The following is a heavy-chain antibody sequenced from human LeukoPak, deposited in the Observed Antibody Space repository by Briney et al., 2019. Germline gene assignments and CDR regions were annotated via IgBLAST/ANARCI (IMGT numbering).Heavy chain of an antibody. CDR1: GGSISSYY. CDR3: ARGRDIVVVPAANGTLDY. V-gene: IGHV4-34*01. CDR2: INHSGST. J-gene: IGHJ4*02. Sequence: SETLSLTCTVSGGSISSYYWSWIRQPPGKGLEWIGEINHSGSTNYNPSLKSRVTISVDTSKNQFSLKLSSVTAADTAVYYCARGRDIVVVPAANGTLDYWGQGTLVTVSS. D-gene: IGHD2-2*01.